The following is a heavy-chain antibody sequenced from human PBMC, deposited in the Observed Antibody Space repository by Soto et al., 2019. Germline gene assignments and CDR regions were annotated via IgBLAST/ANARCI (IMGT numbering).Heavy chain of an antibody. CDR2: IKSKTDGGTT. Sequence: EVQLVESGGGLVKPGGSLRLACAASGLIFSDAWMHWFRQAPGKGLEWVGRIKSKTDGGTTDYAAPVKVRFTISRDDSKNTLFLQMTSLKTEDTAVYYCACLEFDFWGQGSLVTVSS. V-gene: IGHV3-15*01. J-gene: IGHJ4*02. CDR3: ACLEFDF. CDR1: GLIFSDAW. D-gene: IGHD2-2*01.